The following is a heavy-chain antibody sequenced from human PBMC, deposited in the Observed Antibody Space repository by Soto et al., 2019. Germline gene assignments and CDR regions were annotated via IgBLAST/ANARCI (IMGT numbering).Heavy chain of an antibody. Sequence: SETLSLTCTVSGGSIYRSGYYWGWIRQPPGRGLEWIGNIDYNGVTYSNPSLKSRVTISRDTSKNQFSLKLTSVTAADTALYYCGRVLVGATGHTDSDSWGPGTLVTVSS. CDR2: IDYNGVT. CDR3: GRVLVGATGHTDSDS. V-gene: IGHV4-39*01. D-gene: IGHD2-15*01. J-gene: IGHJ4*02. CDR1: GGSIYRSGYY.